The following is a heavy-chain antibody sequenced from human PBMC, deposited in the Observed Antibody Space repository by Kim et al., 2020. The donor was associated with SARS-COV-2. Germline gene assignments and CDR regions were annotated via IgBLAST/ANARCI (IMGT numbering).Heavy chain of an antibody. D-gene: IGHD4-17*01. CDR3: AKDPDYGDFYFDY. J-gene: IGHJ4*02. Sequence: YYADSVKGRFTISRDNSKNTLYLQMNSLRAEDTAVYYCAKDPDYGDFYFDYWGQGTLVTVSS. V-gene: IGHV3-23*01.